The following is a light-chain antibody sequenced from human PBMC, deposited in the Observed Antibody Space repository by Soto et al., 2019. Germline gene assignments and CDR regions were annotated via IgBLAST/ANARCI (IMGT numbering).Light chain of an antibody. CDR2: QNN. CDR1: KLGDKY. J-gene: IGLJ2*01. CDR3: RAWDSSTAV. V-gene: IGLV3-1*01. Sequence: SYELTQPPSVSVSPGQTASITCSGDKLGDKYACWYQQKPGQSPVLVIYQNNKRPSGIPERFSGSNSGNTAALTVRGTQDMDEADYYCRAWDSSTAVFGGGTKLTVL.